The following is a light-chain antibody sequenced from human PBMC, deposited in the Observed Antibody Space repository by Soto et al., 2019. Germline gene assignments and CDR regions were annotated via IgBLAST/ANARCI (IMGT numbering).Light chain of an antibody. CDR2: DVG. CDR1: SSDVGGYNY. CDR3: SSYTSSSTPFA. J-gene: IGLJ1*01. Sequence: QSALTQPASVSGSPGQSITISCTGTSSDVGGYNYVSWYQQHPGKAPKLMIYDVGNRPSGVSNRFSGSKSGNTASLTISGLQAEDEADYYCSSYTSSSTPFAFGTGTKVTVL. V-gene: IGLV2-14*01.